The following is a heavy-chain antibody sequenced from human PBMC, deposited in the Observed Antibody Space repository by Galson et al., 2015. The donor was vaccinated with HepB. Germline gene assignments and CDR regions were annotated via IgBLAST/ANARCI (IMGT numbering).Heavy chain of an antibody. D-gene: IGHD5-24*01. CDR1: GFTFSDYY. J-gene: IGHJ4*02. Sequence: SLRLSCAASGFTFSDYYMAWIRQAPGKGLEWVSYSSSGSGSYTNYADSVKGRFTISRDNAKNSLYLQMNSLRAEDTAVYYCARDQGLRDGYNFASDYWGQGTLVTVSS. CDR3: ARDQGLRDGYNFASDY. CDR2: SSSGSGSYT. V-gene: IGHV3-11*05.